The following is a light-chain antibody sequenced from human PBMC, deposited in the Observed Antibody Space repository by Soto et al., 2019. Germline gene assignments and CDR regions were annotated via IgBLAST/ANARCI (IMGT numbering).Light chain of an antibody. V-gene: IGKV3-20*01. CDR2: STS. J-gene: IGKJ1*01. CDR1: QSVGTSW. CDR3: PQYASSQWT. Sequence: EIVLTQSPGTLSLSPGERVTLSCRASQSVGTSWLAWYQQKPGQSPRLLIYSTSSRATGIPDRFSGSGSETDSALTISRLEPEDSAVYYCPQYASSQWTFGQGPKVEIK.